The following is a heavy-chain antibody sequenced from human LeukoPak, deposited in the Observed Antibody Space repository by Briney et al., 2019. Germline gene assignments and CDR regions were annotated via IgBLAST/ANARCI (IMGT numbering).Heavy chain of an antibody. CDR3: ARGATSSSWYQAFDI. V-gene: IGHV3-33*01. D-gene: IGHD6-13*01. J-gene: IGHJ3*02. CDR2: IWYDGSNK. Sequence: GGSLRLSCAASGFTFSSYVMHWVRQAPGKGLEWVAVIWYDGSNKYYADSVKGRFTISRDNAKNSLYLQMNSLRAEDTAVYYCARGATSSSWYQAFDIWGQGTMVTVSS. CDR1: GFTFSSYV.